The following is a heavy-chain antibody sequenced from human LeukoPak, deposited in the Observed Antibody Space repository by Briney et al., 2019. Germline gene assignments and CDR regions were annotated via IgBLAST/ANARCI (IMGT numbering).Heavy chain of an antibody. D-gene: IGHD6-6*01. CDR2: ISSSSSYI. CDR1: GFTFSSYS. V-gene: IGHV3-21*01. CDR3: ARRARSSSPHPNDY. Sequence: GGSLRLSCAASGFTFSSYSMNWVRQAPGKGLEWVSSISSSSSYIYYADSVKGRFTISRDNAKNSLYLQLNSLRAEDTAVYYCARRARSSSPHPNDYWGQGTLVTVSS. J-gene: IGHJ4*02.